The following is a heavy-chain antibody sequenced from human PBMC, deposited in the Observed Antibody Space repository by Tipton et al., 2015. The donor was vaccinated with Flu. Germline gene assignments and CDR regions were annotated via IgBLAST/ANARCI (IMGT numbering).Heavy chain of an antibody. CDR3: ARDIWDSSGYSLGY. J-gene: IGHJ4*02. CDR2: ISSSSSYI. D-gene: IGHD3-22*01. V-gene: IGHV3-21*01. Sequence: SLRLSCAASGFTFSSYSMNWVRQAPGKGLEWVSSISSSSSYIYYADSVKGRFTISRDSAENSLYLQMNSLRAEDTAVYYCARDIWDSSGYSLGYWGQGTLVTVSS. CDR1: GFTFSSYS.